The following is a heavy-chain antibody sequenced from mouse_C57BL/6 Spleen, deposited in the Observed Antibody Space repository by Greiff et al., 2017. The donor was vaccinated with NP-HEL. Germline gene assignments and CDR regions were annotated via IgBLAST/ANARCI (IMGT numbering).Heavy chain of an antibody. CDR2: INPSNGGT. CDR3: AKSINDYSSSGY. Sequence: EVQLQQSGPVLVKPGASVKMSCKASGYTFTDYYMNWVKQSHGKSLEWIGVINPSNGGTSYNQKFTVQATLTVDKSSSTAYMEINSLTSEDSAVYYCAKSINDYSSSGYWGQGTLVTVSA. D-gene: IGHD1-1*01. CDR1: GYTFTDYY. V-gene: IGHV1-19*01. J-gene: IGHJ3*01.